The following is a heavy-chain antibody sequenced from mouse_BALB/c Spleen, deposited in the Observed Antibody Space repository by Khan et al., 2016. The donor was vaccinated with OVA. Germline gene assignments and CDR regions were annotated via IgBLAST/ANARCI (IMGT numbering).Heavy chain of an antibody. CDR2: TNPTNGRT. CDR1: GYTFTSYW. V-gene: IGHV1S81*02. CDR3: ARINKIVATYCDY. Sequence: QIQLVQSGAELVKAGASVKMSCKASGYTFTSYWMHWVKQRLGQGLEWFAETNPTNGRTYYNEKFKSKATLTVDKSSSTAYMLLSGPTFEDSAVYYCARINKIVATYCDYWGQGTTLTVSS. D-gene: IGHD1-1*01. J-gene: IGHJ2*01.